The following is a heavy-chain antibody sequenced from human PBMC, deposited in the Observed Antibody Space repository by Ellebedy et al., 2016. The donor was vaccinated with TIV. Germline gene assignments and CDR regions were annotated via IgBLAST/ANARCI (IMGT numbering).Heavy chain of an antibody. CDR1: GYTFTSYG. D-gene: IGHD3-10*01. V-gene: IGHV1-69*13. Sequence: SVKVSCKASGYTFTSYGISWVRQAPGQGLEWMGGIIPIFGTANYAQKFQGRVTITADESTSTAYMELSSLRSEDTAVYYCARDTMAWTLKTAPELWGQGTLVTVSS. J-gene: IGHJ4*02. CDR3: ARDTMAWTLKTAPEL. CDR2: IIPIFGTA.